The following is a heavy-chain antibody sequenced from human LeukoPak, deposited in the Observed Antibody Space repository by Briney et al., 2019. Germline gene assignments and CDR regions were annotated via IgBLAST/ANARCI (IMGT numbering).Heavy chain of an antibody. CDR3: ARGPTGYLDL. CDR1: GDSVSTTIYY. Sequence: SETLSLTCTVSGDSVSTTIYYWGWIRQHPGKGLEWIGYIYYSGSTYYNPSLKSRVTISVDTSKNQFSLKLSSVTAADTAVYYCARGPTGYLDLRGRGTLVTVSS. V-gene: IGHV4-31*03. CDR2: IYYSGST. J-gene: IGHJ2*01.